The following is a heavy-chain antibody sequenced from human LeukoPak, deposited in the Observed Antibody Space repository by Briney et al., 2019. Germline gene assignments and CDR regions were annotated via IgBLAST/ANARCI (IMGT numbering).Heavy chain of an antibody. CDR2: INAGTGNT. CDR1: GYIFISYA. V-gene: IGHV1-3*03. J-gene: IGHJ4*02. D-gene: IGHD6-19*01. Sequence: EASVKVSCKASGYIFISYAMHWVRQAPGQRLEWMGSINAGTGNTKYSQEFQGRVTITRDTSASTAYMELSSLRSEDMAVCYCARAGEVYNSGSYLEYWGQGTLVTVSS. CDR3: ARAGEVYNSGSYLEY.